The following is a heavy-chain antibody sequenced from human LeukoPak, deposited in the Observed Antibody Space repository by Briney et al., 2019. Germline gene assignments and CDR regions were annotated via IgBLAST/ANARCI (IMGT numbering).Heavy chain of an antibody. CDR3: ARLPHYDFLGDNWFDP. J-gene: IGHJ5*02. CDR2: IYYSGST. D-gene: IGHD3-3*01. V-gene: IGHV4-30-4*08. Sequence: SETLSLTCTVPGGSISSGDYYWSWIRQPPGKGLEWIVYIYYSGSTYYNPSLKSRVTISVDTSKNQFSLKLSSVTAADTAVYYCARLPHYDFLGDNWFDPWGQGTLVTVSS. CDR1: GGSISSGDYY.